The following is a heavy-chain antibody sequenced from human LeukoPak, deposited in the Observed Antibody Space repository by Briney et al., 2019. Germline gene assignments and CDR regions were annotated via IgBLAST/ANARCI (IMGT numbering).Heavy chain of an antibody. CDR1: GFTFSSYA. J-gene: IGHJ6*03. D-gene: IGHD5-18*01. Sequence: GGSLRLSCAASGFTFSSYAMHWVRQATGKGLEWVAVISYDGSNKYYADSVKGRFTISRDNSKNTLYLQMNSLRAEDTAVYYCGKGLAYTYPYSGNMAVWGKGTTVTISS. V-gene: IGHV3-30*04. CDR2: ISYDGSNK. CDR3: GKGLAYTYPYSGNMAV.